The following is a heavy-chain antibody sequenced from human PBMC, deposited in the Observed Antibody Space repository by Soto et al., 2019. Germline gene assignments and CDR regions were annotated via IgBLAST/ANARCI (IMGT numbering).Heavy chain of an antibody. CDR3: AKSFSRGDFWSGRDQYYGMDV. CDR1: GFTFSSYG. V-gene: IGHV3-30*18. CDR2: ISYDGSNK. J-gene: IGHJ6*02. Sequence: QVQLVESGGGVVQPGRSLRLSCAASGFTFSSYGMHWVRQAPGKGLEWVAVISYDGSNKYYADSVKGRFTISRDNYKNTLYLQMNSLRAEDTAVYYCAKSFSRGDFWSGRDQYYGMDVWGQGTTVTVSS. D-gene: IGHD3-3*01.